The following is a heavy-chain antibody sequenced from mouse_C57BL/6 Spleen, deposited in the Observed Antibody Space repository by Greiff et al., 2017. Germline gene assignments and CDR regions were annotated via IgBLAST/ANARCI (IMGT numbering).Heavy chain of an antibody. V-gene: IGHV5-17*01. CDR2: ISSGSSTI. J-gene: IGHJ4*01. CDR3: AGKGYGNLRYAMDY. D-gene: IGHD2-10*02. CDR1: GFTFSDYG. Sequence: DVKLVESGGGLVKPGGSLKLSCAASGFTFSDYGMHWVRQAPEKGLEWVAYISSGSSTIYYADTVKGRFTISRDNAKNTLFLQMTSLRSEDTAMYYCAGKGYGNLRYAMDYWGQGTSVTVSS.